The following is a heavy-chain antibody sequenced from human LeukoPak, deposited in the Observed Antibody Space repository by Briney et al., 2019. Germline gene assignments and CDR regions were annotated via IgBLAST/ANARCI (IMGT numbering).Heavy chain of an antibody. CDR3: ARCRSSEGAFDI. CDR1: GGSFSGYY. V-gene: IGHV4-34*01. Sequence: SETLSLTCAVYGGSFSGYYWSWIRQPPGKGLEWIGEINHSGSTNYNPSLKSRVTISVDTSKNQFSLKLSSVTAADTAVYYCARCRSSEGAFDIWGQGTMVTVSS. CDR2: INHSGST. J-gene: IGHJ3*02. D-gene: IGHD6-25*01.